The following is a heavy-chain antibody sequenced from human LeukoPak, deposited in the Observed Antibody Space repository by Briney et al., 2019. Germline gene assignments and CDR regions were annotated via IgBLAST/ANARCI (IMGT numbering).Heavy chain of an antibody. D-gene: IGHD2-15*01. Sequence: ASVKVSCKASGYTFTGYYMHWVRQAPGQGLEWMGWINPNSGGTNYAQKFQGRVTMTRDTSISTAYMELSRLRSDHTAVYYCAREWRGIVVVVAATPAYWGQGTLVTVSS. CDR1: GYTFTGYY. J-gene: IGHJ4*02. CDR3: AREWRGIVVVVAATPAY. CDR2: INPNSGGT. V-gene: IGHV1-2*02.